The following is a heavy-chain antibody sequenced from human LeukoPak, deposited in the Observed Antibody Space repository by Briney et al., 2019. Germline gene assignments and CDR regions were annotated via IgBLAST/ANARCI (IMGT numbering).Heavy chain of an antibody. J-gene: IGHJ4*02. D-gene: IGHD6-13*01. V-gene: IGHV3-48*03. CDR2: ISSSGSTI. Sequence: PGGSLRLSCAASGFTFSSYEMNWVRQAPGKGLEWVSYISSSGSTIYYADSVKGRFTISRDNAKNSLYLQMNSLRAEDTAVYYCARVWMLAAAGTLDYWGQGTLVTVSS. CDR3: ARVWMLAAAGTLDY. CDR1: GFTFSSYE.